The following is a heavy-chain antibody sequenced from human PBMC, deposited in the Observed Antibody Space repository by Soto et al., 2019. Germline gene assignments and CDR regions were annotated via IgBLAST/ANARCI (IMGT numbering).Heavy chain of an antibody. D-gene: IGHD2-2*01. CDR3: ARANTGFVVVPAPDSRFDY. CDR2: IIPIFGTA. Sequence: SVKVSCKASGCTVSSYAISWVRQAPGQGLEWMGGIIPIFGTANYAQKFQGRVTITADESTSTAYMELSSLRSEDTAVYYCARANTGFVVVPAPDSRFDYWGQGTLVTVSS. V-gene: IGHV1-69*13. CDR1: GCTVSSYA. J-gene: IGHJ4*02.